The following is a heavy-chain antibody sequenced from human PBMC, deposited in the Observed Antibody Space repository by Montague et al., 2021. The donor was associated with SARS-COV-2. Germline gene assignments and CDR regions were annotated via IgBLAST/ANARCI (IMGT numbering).Heavy chain of an antibody. D-gene: IGHD6-19*01. J-gene: IGHJ6*03. Sequence: TLSLTCSVSGASISSANDYWTWIRQPAGKGLEWIGHISTSGSSSYNPSLKSRVTIILDTSKQQFSLELTSVTAADTAVYYCARARGGVAMAGSAYYYYYMDVWGKGTTVTVSS. CDR2: ISTSGSS. CDR3: ARARGGVAMAGSAYYYYYMDV. CDR1: GASISSANDY. V-gene: IGHV4-61*09.